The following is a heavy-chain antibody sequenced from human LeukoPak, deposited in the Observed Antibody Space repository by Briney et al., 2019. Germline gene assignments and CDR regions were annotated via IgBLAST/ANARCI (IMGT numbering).Heavy chain of an antibody. Sequence: GGSLRLSCAASGFTVSSNYMSWVRQAPGKGLEWVSVIYSGGSTYYADSVKGRFTISRDNSKNTLYLQMNSLRAEDTAVYYCQKIPAAISYYYYGMDVWGQGTTVTVSS. CDR2: IYSGGST. J-gene: IGHJ6*02. V-gene: IGHV3-66*01. CDR3: QKIPAAISYYYYGMDV. D-gene: IGHD2-2*01. CDR1: GFTVSSNY.